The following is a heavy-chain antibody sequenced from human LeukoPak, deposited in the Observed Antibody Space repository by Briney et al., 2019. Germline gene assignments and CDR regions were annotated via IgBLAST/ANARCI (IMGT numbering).Heavy chain of an antibody. CDR2: ISSNGGST. V-gene: IGHV3-64D*09. CDR3: VKPSGTLYSSSSHYFDY. Sequence: PGGSLRLSCAASGFTFSSYRMHWVRQAPGKGLEYVSVISSNGGSTYYADSVKGRFTISRDNSKNTLYLQMSSLRAEDTAVYYCVKPSGTLYSSSSHYFDYWGQGTLVTVSS. D-gene: IGHD6-6*01. J-gene: IGHJ4*02. CDR1: GFTFSSYR.